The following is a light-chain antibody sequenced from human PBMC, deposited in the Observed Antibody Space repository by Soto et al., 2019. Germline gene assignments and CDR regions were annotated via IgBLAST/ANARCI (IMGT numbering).Light chain of an antibody. J-gene: IGKJ1*01. V-gene: IGKV3-11*01. CDR3: QQRSNWPPT. CDR2: GAS. CDR1: QSVSSN. Sequence: EIVMTQSPATLSVSPGERVILSCRASQSVSSNLVWYQQKPGQAPRLLIYGASTRATGIPARFSGSGSGTDFTLTISSLEPEDFAVYYCQQRSNWPPTFGQGTKVDIK.